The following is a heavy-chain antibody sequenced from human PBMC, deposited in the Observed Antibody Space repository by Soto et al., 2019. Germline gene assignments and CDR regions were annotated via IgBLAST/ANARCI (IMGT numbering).Heavy chain of an antibody. D-gene: IGHD3-10*01. CDR1: GYTFTSYA. Sequence: QVQLVQSGSELKKPGASVKVSCKASGYTFTSYAMNWVRQAPGQGLEWMGWINTNTGNPTYAQGFTGRFVFSLDTSVSTADLQICSLKAEDTAVYYCTYGSGSYYCEYKWFDPCGQGTLVTVSS. CDR3: TYGSGSYYCEYKWFDP. CDR2: INTNTGNP. J-gene: IGHJ5*02. V-gene: IGHV7-4-1*01.